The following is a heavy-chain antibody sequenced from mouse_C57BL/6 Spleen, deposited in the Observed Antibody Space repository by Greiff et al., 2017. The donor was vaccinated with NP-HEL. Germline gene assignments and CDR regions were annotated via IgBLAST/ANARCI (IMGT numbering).Heavy chain of an antibody. D-gene: IGHD2-5*01. CDR2: IDPSDSYT. V-gene: IGHV1-59*01. Sequence: QVQLQQPGAELVRPGTSVKLSCKASGYTFTSYWMHWVKQRPGQGLEWIGVIDPSDSYTNYNQKFKGKATLTVDTSSSTAYMQLSSLTSEDSAVYYCARHSNPWFAYWGQGTLVTVSA. CDR3: ARHSNPWFAY. CDR1: GYTFTSYW. J-gene: IGHJ3*01.